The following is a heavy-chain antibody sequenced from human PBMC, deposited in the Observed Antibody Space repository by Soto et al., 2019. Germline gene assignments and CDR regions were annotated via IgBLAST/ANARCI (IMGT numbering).Heavy chain of an antibody. J-gene: IGHJ4*02. CDR3: ARAQGSGFLVS. Sequence: PSETLSLTCAVSGDSISRSYWWSWVRQLPGKGLEWIGEIYHSGSTIYNPSLQSRVTLSVDKSKNEFSLKMSSVTAADTAVYYCARAQGSGFLVSWGQGTLVTVSS. CDR2: IYHSGST. V-gene: IGHV4-4*02. D-gene: IGHD3-10*01. CDR1: GDSISRSYW.